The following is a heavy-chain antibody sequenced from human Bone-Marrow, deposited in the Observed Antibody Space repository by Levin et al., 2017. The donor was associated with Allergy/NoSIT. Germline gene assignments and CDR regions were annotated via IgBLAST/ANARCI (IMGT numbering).Heavy chain of an antibody. J-gene: IGHJ4*02. CDR3: ASFDYYSSGSFFFDY. D-gene: IGHD3-10*01. V-gene: IGHV1-46*03. CDR1: GYTFTKSY. CDR2: INPSGGTT. Sequence: ASVKVSCKASGYTFTKSYMHWVRQAPGQGLEWMGMINPSGGTTRYARKFQGRVTMTSDTSTSTVFMELSSLRSDDTAIYFCASFDYYSSGSFFFDYWGQGTLVTVSS.